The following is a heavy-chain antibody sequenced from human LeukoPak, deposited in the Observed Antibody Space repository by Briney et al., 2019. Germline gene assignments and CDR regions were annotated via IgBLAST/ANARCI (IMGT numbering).Heavy chain of an antibody. V-gene: IGHV3-23*01. CDR2: ISDSGTNT. CDR1: GFTFSTFA. CDR3: ARDRADSSGYYGLDY. Sequence: GGSLRLSCAASGFTFSTFAMSWVRQAPGKGLEWVSGISDSGTNTYYADSVKGRFTISRDNAKNSLYLQMNSLRAEDTAVYYCARDRADSSGYYGLDYWGQGTLVTVSS. J-gene: IGHJ4*02. D-gene: IGHD3-22*01.